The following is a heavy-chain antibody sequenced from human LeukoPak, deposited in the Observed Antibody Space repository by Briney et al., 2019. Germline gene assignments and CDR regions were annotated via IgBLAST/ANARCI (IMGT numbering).Heavy chain of an antibody. Sequence: GGSLRLSCAASRFTFSTYAMSWVRQAPGKGLEWVSSISGSGGSTFYADSVKGRFTISRDNSKNTLYLQMNSLRAEDTAIYYCAKRITVVARDAFDFWGQGTMVTVSS. CDR1: RFTFSTYA. D-gene: IGHD1-14*01. V-gene: IGHV3-23*01. CDR2: ISGSGGST. CDR3: AKRITVVARDAFDF. J-gene: IGHJ3*01.